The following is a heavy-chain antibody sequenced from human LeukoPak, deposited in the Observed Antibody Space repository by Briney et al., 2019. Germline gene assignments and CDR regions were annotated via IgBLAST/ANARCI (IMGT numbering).Heavy chain of an antibody. V-gene: IGHV3-7*01. J-gene: IGHJ4*02. CDR2: MNQDGSGK. CDR3: ARDLGELLPMGY. CDR1: GFTFSNYW. D-gene: IGHD1-26*01. Sequence: GESLRLSCAASGFTFSNYWMTWVRQAPGKGLEWVANMNQDGSGKYYVDSVKGRFAISRDNAKTSLYLQMNSLRAEDTAVYYCARDLGELLPMGYWGQGTLVTVSS.